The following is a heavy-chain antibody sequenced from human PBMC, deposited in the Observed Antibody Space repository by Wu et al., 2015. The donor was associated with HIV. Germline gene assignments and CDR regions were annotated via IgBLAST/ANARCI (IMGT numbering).Heavy chain of an antibody. D-gene: IGHD3-10*01. J-gene: IGHJ5*02. CDR3: VRGRTFGEYWFDP. CDR1: GYTFTSYD. CDR2: MNPNSGNT. Sequence: QVQLVQSGAEVKKPGASVKVSCKTSGYTFTSYDINWVRQATGQGLEWMGWMNPNSGNTGYAQKFQGRVTMTKNTSISTAYMEVNSLRSDDTAVYYCVRGRTFGEYWFDPWGQGTLVTVSS. V-gene: IGHV1-8*01.